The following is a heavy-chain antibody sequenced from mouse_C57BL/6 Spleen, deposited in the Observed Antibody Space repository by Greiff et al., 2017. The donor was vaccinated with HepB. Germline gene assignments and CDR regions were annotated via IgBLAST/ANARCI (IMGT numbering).Heavy chain of an antibody. Sequence: EVKLMESGGGLVQPKGSLKLSCAASGFTFNTYAMHWVRQAPGKGLEWVARIRSKSSNYATYYADSVKDRFTISRDDSQSMLYLQMNNLKTEDTAMYYCVREYYYGSSYWYFDVWGTGTTVTVSS. J-gene: IGHJ1*03. D-gene: IGHD1-1*01. CDR2: IRSKSSNYAT. CDR3: VREYYYGSSYWYFDV. CDR1: GFTFNTYA. V-gene: IGHV10-3*01.